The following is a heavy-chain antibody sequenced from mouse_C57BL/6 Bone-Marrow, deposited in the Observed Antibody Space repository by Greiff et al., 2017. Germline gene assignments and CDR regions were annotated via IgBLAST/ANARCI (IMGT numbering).Heavy chain of an antibody. CDR3: ARRGVVGYFDY. J-gene: IGHJ2*01. CDR2: IYPGDGDT. V-gene: IGHV1-82*01. CDR1: GYAFSSSW. Sequence: VQVVESGSELVKPGASVKISCKASGYAFSSSWMNWVKQRPGKGLEWIGRIYPGDGDTNYNGKFKGKATLTADKSSSTAYMQLSSLTSEDSAVYFCARRGVVGYFDYWGQGTTLTVSS. D-gene: IGHD1-1*01.